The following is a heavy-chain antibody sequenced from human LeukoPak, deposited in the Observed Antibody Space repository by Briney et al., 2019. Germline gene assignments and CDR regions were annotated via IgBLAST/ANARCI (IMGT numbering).Heavy chain of an antibody. Sequence: GGSLRLSCAASGFTFSSHWMHWVRQAPGKGLVWVSRINSDGSSTSYADSVKGRFTISRDNAKNTLYLQMNGLRAEDTAVYYCASPPYYYDSSGYYHWGQGTLVTVSS. CDR3: ASPPYYYDSSGYYH. V-gene: IGHV3-74*01. J-gene: IGHJ5*02. CDR2: INSDGSST. CDR1: GFTFSSHW. D-gene: IGHD3-22*01.